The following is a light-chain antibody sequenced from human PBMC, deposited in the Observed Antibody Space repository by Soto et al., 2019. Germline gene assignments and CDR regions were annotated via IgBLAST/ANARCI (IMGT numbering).Light chain of an antibody. CDR2: KES. J-gene: IGLJ3*02. Sequence: SYELTQPSSVSVSPGQTARITCSGDVLATKYARWFQQKPGQAPVLVIYKESERPSGIPERFSGSSSGTTVTLTINGAQVEDEADYYCYSAADNNWLFGGGTKVTVL. V-gene: IGLV3-27*01. CDR3: YSAADNNWL. CDR1: VLATKY.